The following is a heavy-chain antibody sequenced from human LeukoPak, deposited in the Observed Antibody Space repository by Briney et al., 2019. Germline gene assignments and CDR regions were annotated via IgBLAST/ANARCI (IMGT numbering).Heavy chain of an antibody. J-gene: IGHJ4*02. D-gene: IGHD3-3*01. CDR1: GYTFTSYG. CDR2: ISAYNGNT. V-gene: IGHV1-18*01. CDR3: ARGTIWSGYYRGPQGAPFDY. Sequence: ASVKVSCKASGYTFTSYGISWVRQAPGQGLEWMGWISAYNGNTNYAQKLQGRVTMTTDTSTSTAYMELRSLRSDDTAVYYCARGTIWSGYYRGPQGAPFDYWGQGTLVTVSS.